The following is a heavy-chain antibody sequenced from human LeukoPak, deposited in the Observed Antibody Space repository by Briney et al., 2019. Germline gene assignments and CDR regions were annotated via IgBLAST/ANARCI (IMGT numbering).Heavy chain of an antibody. D-gene: IGHD2-15*01. CDR1: GFTFDDYG. Sequence: PGRSLRLSCAASGFTFDDYGMHWVRQAPGKGLEWVSGISWNSGSIGYADSVKGRFTVSRDNSKNTLYLQMNSLRAEDTAVYYCARQPSYNYCSGGSCYSSRDAFDIWGQGTMVTVSS. CDR2: ISWNSGSI. V-gene: IGHV3-9*01. J-gene: IGHJ3*02. CDR3: ARQPSYNYCSGGSCYSSRDAFDI.